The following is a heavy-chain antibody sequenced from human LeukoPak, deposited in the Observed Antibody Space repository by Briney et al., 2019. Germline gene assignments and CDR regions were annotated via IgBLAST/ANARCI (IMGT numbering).Heavy chain of an antibody. V-gene: IGHV4-39*01. CDR3: ARRHRGYSYGYGDY. CDR1: GGSISSSSYY. Sequence: SETLSLTCTVSGGSISSSSYYWGWIRQPPGKGLEWIGSIYYSGSTYYNPSLKSRVTISVDTSKNQFSLKLSSVTAADTAVYYCARRHRGYSYGYGDYWRQGTLVTVSS. CDR2: IYYSGST. J-gene: IGHJ4*02. D-gene: IGHD5-18*01.